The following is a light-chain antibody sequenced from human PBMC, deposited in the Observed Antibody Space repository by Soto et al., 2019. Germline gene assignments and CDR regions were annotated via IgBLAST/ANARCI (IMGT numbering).Light chain of an antibody. J-gene: IGKJ4*01. CDR2: AAS. CDR1: QSISSY. V-gene: IGKV1-39*01. Sequence: GDRVTITCRASQSISSYLNWYQQKPGKAPKLLIYAASSLQSGVPSRFSGSGSGTDFTLTISSLQPEDFATYYCQHSYSTPFTFGGGTKVEIK. CDR3: QHSYSTPFT.